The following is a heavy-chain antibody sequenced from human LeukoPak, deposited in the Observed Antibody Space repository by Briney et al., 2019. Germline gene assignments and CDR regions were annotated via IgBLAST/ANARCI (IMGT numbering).Heavy chain of an antibody. CDR1: GYTFTGYY. J-gene: IGHJ6*03. D-gene: IGHD5-12*01. CDR3: ARTVATITYYYYYMDV. CDR2: INPNSGGT. Sequence: ASVKVSCKASGYTFTGYYMHWERQAPGQGLEWMGWINPNSGGTNYAQKFQGRVTMTRDTSISTAYMELSRLRSDDTAVYYCARTVATITYYYYYMDVWGKGTTVTVSS. V-gene: IGHV1-2*02.